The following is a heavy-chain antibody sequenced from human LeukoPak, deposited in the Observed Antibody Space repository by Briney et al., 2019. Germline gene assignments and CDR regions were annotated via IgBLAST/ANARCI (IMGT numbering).Heavy chain of an antibody. CDR2: IYYSGST. CDR3: ATYRPATGSFDY. Sequence: SERLSLTCTVYGGSISSYYWRCVRQPPGKGLEWIGYIYYSGSTNYNPSLKSRVTISVDTSKNQFSLKLSSVTAADTAVYSCATYRPATGSFDYWGQGTLVTVSS. CDR1: GGSISSYY. J-gene: IGHJ4*02. D-gene: IGHD1-14*01. V-gene: IGHV4-59*08.